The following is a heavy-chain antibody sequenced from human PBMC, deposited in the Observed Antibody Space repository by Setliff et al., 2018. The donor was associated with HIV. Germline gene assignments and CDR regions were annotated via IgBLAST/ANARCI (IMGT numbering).Heavy chain of an antibody. J-gene: IGHJ4*02. Sequence: ASVKVSCKASGYTFTSDYMHWVRQAPGQGLEWMGIRNPSGSTVSAQKFRGRVTMTRDTSISTAYMELSRLRSDDTAVYYCARDYYDSSGYIFFPGLPDYWGQGTLVTVSS. CDR3: ARDYYDSSGYIFFPGLPDY. CDR1: GYTFTSDY. V-gene: IGHV1-46*01. D-gene: IGHD3-22*01. CDR2: RNPSGST.